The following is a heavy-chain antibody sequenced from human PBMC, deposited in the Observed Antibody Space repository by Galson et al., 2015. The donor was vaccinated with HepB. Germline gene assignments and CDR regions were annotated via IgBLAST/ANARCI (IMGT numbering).Heavy chain of an antibody. CDR3: ATAGVPGGDAFDI. V-gene: IGHV3-13*05. CDR2: LGFAGDP. Sequence: SLRLSCAASGFSLRDYDMHWVRQGTGKGLEWVSGLGFAGDPFYPTSVKGRFSASRENAKNSFFPQMNSLRVGDTGVYYCATAGVPGGDAFDIWGPGTVVTVSS. CDR1: GFSLRDYD. J-gene: IGHJ3*02. D-gene: IGHD3-16*01.